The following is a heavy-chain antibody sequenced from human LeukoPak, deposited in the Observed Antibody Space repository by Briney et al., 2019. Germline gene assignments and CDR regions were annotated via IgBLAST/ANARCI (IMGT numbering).Heavy chain of an antibody. Sequence: GGSLRLSCIGSGFNFRDYYMSWLRLTPGRGLEWVSYISNTASSIYYRDSVKGRFVMSRDNANNVTYLQMSNLTVDDTPLYYCARRKRSFDFWGQGTLVTVSS. J-gene: IGHJ4*02. CDR2: ISNTASSI. V-gene: IGHV3-11*01. CDR1: GFNFRDYY. CDR3: ARRKRSFDF.